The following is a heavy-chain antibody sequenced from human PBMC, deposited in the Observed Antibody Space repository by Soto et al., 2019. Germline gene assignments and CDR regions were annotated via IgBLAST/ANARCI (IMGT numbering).Heavy chain of an antibody. CDR2: IYYSGTT. CDR1: GYSISSSNW. V-gene: IGHV4-28*01. Sequence: QVQLQESGPGLVKPSDTLSLTCAVSGYSISSSNWWGWSRQPPGKGLEWIGYIYYSGTTYYNPSLKSRVTMSVDPSKNQFSPKLTSVTAVDTAVYYCARREIQGPIDYWGQGTLVTVSS. J-gene: IGHJ4*02. CDR3: ARREIQGPIDY. D-gene: IGHD1-26*01.